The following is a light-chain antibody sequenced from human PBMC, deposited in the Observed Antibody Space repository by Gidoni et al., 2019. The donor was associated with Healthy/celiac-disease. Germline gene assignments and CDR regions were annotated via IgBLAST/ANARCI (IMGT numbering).Light chain of an antibody. CDR1: QSISSY. J-gene: IGKJ2*01. CDR2: AAS. Sequence: DIQMTQSPSSLSASVGDRVTLTCRASQSISSYSIWYQQKPENAPKLLIYAASSLQSGVPSMFSGSGGRTDFTLTISSLQPEDFATYYWQQSYSTPRAFGQXTKLEIK. CDR3: QQSYSTPRA. V-gene: IGKV1-39*01.